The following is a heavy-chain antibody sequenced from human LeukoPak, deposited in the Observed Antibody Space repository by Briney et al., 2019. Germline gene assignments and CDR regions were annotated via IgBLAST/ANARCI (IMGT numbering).Heavy chain of an antibody. V-gene: IGHV4-59*01. D-gene: IGHD4-17*01. CDR2: IYYSGST. CDR3: ARDQTTVTTWSAFDI. J-gene: IGHJ3*02. CDR1: GGSISSYY. Sequence: PSETLSLTCTVSGGSISSYYWSWIRHPPGKGLEWIGYIYYSGSTNYNPSLKSRVTISVDTSKNQFSLKLSPVTAADTAVYYCARDQTTVTTWSAFDIWGQGTMVTVSS.